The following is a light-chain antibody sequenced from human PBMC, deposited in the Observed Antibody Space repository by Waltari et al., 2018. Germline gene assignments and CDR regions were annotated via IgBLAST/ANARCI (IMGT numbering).Light chain of an antibody. V-gene: IGKV1-5*03. Sequence: MTQSPSTLSASVGDRVTITCRASQSIGSSLAWYQQKPGKPPKVVIYEASSLESGVPSRFSGSGSGTEFTLTISSLQPDDFATYYCQQCNSYLLTFGGGTKVEIK. J-gene: IGKJ4*01. CDR2: EAS. CDR1: QSIGSS. CDR3: QQCNSYLLT.